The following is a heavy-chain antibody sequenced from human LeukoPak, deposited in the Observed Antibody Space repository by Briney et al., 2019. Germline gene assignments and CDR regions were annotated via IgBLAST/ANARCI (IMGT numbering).Heavy chain of an antibody. J-gene: IGHJ4*02. CDR2: INHSGST. Sequence: SESLSLTCAVYGGSFCGYYWCWIRQPPGKGLEWRGEINHSGSTNCNPSLKSRVTITVDTTKNHFSLKLSSVTAADTAVYYCARFGSITFGGVISRGGFGYWGQGTLVTVSS. CDR3: ARFGSITFGGVISRGGFGY. D-gene: IGHD3-16*02. V-gene: IGHV4-34*01. CDR1: GGSFCGYY.